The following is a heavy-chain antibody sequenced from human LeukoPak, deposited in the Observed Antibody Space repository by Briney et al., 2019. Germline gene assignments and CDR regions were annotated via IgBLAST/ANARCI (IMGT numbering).Heavy chain of an antibody. CDR2: ISGSGGST. CDR3: AKDSYGALDY. J-gene: IGHJ4*02. V-gene: IGHV3-23*01. D-gene: IGHD4-17*01. CDR1: GFIFSNYG. Sequence: GGSLRLSCAASGFIFSNYGMNWVRQAPGKGLEWVSAISGSGGSTYYADSVKGRFTISRDNSKNTLYLQMNSLRAEDTAVYYCAKDSYGALDYWGQGTLVTVSS.